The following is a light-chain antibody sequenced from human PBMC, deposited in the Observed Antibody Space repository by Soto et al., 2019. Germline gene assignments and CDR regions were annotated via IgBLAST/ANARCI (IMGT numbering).Light chain of an antibody. V-gene: IGKV3-15*01. Sequence: IVLTQSPCTLSLSPGERATLSCRASQSVSSSYLAWYQQKPGQAPRLLIYGASTRATGIPARFSGSGSGTEFTLTISSLQSEDFAVYYCHQYNNWPRTFGQGTKVDIK. CDR2: GAS. CDR1: QSVSSSY. J-gene: IGKJ1*01. CDR3: HQYNNWPRT.